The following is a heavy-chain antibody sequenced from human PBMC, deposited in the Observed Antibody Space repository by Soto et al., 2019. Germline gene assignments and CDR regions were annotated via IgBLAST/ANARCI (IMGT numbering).Heavy chain of an antibody. CDR3: ARVGPYASGTYSFRHNRFDP. Sequence: PSETLSLTCAVSGGSISSGGYSWSWIRPPPGKGLEWIGYIYHSGSTYYNPSLKSRVTISVDRSKNQFSLKLSSVTAADTAVYYCARVGPYASGTYSFRHNRFDPWGQGTQVTVSS. J-gene: IGHJ5*02. CDR1: GGSISSGGYS. V-gene: IGHV4-30-2*01. D-gene: IGHD3-10*01. CDR2: IYHSGST.